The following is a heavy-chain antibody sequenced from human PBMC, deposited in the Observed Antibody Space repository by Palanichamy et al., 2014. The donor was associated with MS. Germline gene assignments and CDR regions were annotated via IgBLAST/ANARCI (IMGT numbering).Heavy chain of an antibody. CDR3: AKPSSTSRTGWTGGDS. CDR1: GFTFSSYT. V-gene: IGHV3-23*01. D-gene: IGHD6-19*01. J-gene: IGHJ4*02. Sequence: EVQLLESGGILVQPGGSLRLSCAASGFTFSSYTMAWVRQAPGKGLEWVSGISGMGVAHYADTVKGRFTISRDNSKNTLYLLMNSLRAEDTAMYYCAKPSSTSRTGWTGGDSWGQGTLVTVPS. CDR2: ISGMGVA.